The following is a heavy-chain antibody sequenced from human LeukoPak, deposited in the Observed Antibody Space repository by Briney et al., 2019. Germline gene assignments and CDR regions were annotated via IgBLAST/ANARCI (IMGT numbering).Heavy chain of an antibody. CDR1: GFTFSSYA. D-gene: IGHD3-16*01. V-gene: IGHV3-23*01. Sequence: PGGSLRLSCAASGFTFSSYAMSWVRQAPGKGLEWVSGISGGGGSTYYADSAKGRFTISRDNSKNTLYLQMNSLRVEDTAVYFCAKLSRLRGAGYFDDWGQGTLITVSS. CDR3: AKLSRLRGAGYFDD. J-gene: IGHJ4*02. CDR2: ISGGGGST.